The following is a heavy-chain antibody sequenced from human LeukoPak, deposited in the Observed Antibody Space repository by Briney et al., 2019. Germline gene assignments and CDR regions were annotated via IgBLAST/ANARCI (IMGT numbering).Heavy chain of an antibody. D-gene: IGHD3-22*01. CDR2: VYWDDDK. CDR3: AHKTYDSSGFDAFDI. CDR1: GFSLSSYGVG. J-gene: IGHJ3*02. V-gene: IGHV2-5*02. Sequence: SGPTLVNPTQTLTLTCTFSGFSLSSYGVGVGWIRQPPGKALEWLALVYWDDDKRYRPSLKSRLTITKDTSKNQVVLTMTNMDPVDTATYYCAHKTYDSSGFDAFDIWGQGTMVTVSS.